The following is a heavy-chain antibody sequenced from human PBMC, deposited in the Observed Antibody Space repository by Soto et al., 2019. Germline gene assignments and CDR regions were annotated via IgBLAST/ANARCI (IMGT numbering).Heavy chain of an antibody. V-gene: IGHV4-39*01. CDR2: IYYSGDT. CDR3: ARNQPQRYCSGGTCRPAYGMDV. D-gene: IGHD2-15*01. Sequence: SETLSLTCTVSGGSISSDSFYWAWIRQPPGKGLEWIGIIYYSGDTYYNPSLAGRLTMSVDTSNQFSLTLRSVTAADTALYYCARNQPQRYCSGGTCRPAYGMDVWGQGTKVTVSS. J-gene: IGHJ6*02. CDR1: GGSISSDSFY.